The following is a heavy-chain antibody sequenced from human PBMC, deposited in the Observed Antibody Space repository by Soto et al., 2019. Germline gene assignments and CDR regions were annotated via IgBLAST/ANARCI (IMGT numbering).Heavy chain of an antibody. CDR2: INAGNGNT. D-gene: IGHD3-10*01. J-gene: IGHJ4*02. CDR1: GYTFTSYA. V-gene: IGHV1-3*01. CDR3: ARVWFGELPPFDY. Sequence: QVQLVQSGAEVKKPGASVKVSCKASGYTFTSYAMHWVRQAPGQRLEWMGWINAGNGNTKYSQKFQGRVTITRDTAASTAYMELSSRRSEDTAVYYCARVWFGELPPFDYWGQGTLVTVSS.